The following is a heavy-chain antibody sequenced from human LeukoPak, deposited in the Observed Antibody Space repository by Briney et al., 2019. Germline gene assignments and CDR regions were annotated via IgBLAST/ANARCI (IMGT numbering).Heavy chain of an antibody. CDR1: GGSISSYY. V-gene: IGHV4-59*08. D-gene: IGHD6-19*01. J-gene: IGHJ6*02. Sequence: SETLSLTCTVSGGSISSYYWSWIRQPPGKGLEWIGYIYYSGSTNYNPSLKSRVTISVDTSKNQFSLKLSSVTAADTVVYYCARTSSSGWPLYYYYGMDVWGQGTTVTVSS. CDR2: IYYSGST. CDR3: ARTSSSGWPLYYYYGMDV.